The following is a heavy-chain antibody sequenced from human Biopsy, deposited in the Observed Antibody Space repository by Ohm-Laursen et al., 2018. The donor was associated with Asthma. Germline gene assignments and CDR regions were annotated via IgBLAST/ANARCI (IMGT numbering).Heavy chain of an antibody. V-gene: IGHV4-39*07. Sequence: SDTLSLTCTVSGGSISNSNYYWGWIRQSPGKGLEWIGFVFWSGTTHYNRSLERRLSISIDTTRNEFSTTLRSVTAADTAVYFCARVASYGDLYFGIDVWGPGTTVSVS. D-gene: IGHD4-17*01. CDR2: VFWSGTT. J-gene: IGHJ6*02. CDR1: GGSISNSNYY. CDR3: ARVASYGDLYFGIDV.